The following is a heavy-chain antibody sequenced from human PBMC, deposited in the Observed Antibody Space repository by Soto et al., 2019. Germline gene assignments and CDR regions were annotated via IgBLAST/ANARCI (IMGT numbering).Heavy chain of an antibody. CDR1: GGSISNYF. V-gene: IGHV4-4*07. D-gene: IGHD3-3*01. J-gene: IGHJ4*02. CDR3: ARGGQDFLSGSFGY. CDR2: IDNSGST. Sequence: SETLSLTCTVSGGSISNYFCNWIRQPAGKGLEWIGRIDNSGSTNYNPSLKSRITMSADTSRNQFSLKLNSVTAADTAVYYCARGGQDFLSGSFGYWGQGALVNVCS.